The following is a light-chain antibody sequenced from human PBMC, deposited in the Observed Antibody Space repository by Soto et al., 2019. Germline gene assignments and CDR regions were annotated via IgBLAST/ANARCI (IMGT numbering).Light chain of an antibody. Sequence: DVQMTQSPSCLSASVGDRVTITCRASQGISNKLAWYQQKPGKVPKLLIYAASTLQSGVPSRFSGSGSGTDFTLTISSLQPEDVATYYCQKYNSAPTFGQGTRLEIK. CDR2: AAS. CDR3: QKYNSAPT. CDR1: QGISNK. V-gene: IGKV1-27*01. J-gene: IGKJ5*01.